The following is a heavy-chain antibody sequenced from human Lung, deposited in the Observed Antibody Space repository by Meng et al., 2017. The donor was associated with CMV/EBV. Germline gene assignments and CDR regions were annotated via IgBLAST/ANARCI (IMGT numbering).Heavy chain of an antibody. D-gene: IGHD3/OR15-3a*01. CDR1: GGTFSSFT. J-gene: IGHJ4*02. CDR2: VIPTSGTA. CDR3: AGWAGKGDSGDFWTGPSDY. Sequence: SVKVSCKATGGTFSSFTLNWVRQAPGQGPEWMGGVIPTSGTAKYPQKFQGRVTITTDESTNTAYMEVSSLRSDDTAVYYCAGWAGKGDSGDFWTGPSDYWGQGXLVTVSS. V-gene: IGHV1-69*05.